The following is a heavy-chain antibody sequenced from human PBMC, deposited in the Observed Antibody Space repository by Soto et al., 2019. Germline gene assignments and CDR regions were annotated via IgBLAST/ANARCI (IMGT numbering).Heavy chain of an antibody. CDR2: IKQDGSEE. Sequence: EVQLVESGGGLVQPGGSLRLSCAASGFTFVSIGLSWFRQAPGKGLEWVANIKQDGSEENYVDSVKGRFTISRDNAKNALYLQMNSLRVEDTAVYYCAREIAARLWGKGTTVTVSS. CDR3: AREIAARL. D-gene: IGHD6-6*01. V-gene: IGHV3-7*01. CDR1: GFTFVSIG. J-gene: IGHJ6*04.